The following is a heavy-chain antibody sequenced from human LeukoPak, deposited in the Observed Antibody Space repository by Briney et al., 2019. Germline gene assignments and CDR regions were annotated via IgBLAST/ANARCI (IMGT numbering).Heavy chain of an antibody. V-gene: IGHV4-4*09. D-gene: IGHD6-13*01. CDR3: ARRIAAAGTAYYYYYMDV. CDR1: GGSINNYY. J-gene: IGHJ6*03. Sequence: SETLSLTCTVSGGSINNYYWSWIRQPPGKGLEWIGYIYTSGSTNYNPSLKSRVTISVDTSKDQFSLRLSSVTAADTAVYYCARRIAAAGTAYYYYYMDVWGKGTTVTVSS. CDR2: IYTSGST.